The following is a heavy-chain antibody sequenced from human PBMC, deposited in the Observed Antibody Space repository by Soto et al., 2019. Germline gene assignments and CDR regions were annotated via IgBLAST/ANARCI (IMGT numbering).Heavy chain of an antibody. CDR3: ARGSRDGYNYGYYYGMDV. Sequence: SETLSLTCTVSGGSISSYYWSWIRQPPGKGLEWIGYIYYSGSTNYNPSLKSRVTISVDTSKNQFSLKLSSVTAADTAVYYCARGSRDGYNYGYYYGMDVWGQGTTVTVSS. CDR2: IYYSGST. J-gene: IGHJ6*02. D-gene: IGHD5-12*01. CDR1: GGSISSYY. V-gene: IGHV4-59*01.